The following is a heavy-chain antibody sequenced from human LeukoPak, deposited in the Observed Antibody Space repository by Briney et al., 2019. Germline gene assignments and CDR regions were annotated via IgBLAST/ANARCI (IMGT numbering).Heavy chain of an antibody. CDR3: ARDAQWLVPEGYYYYLDV. CDR1: GFIFSRYN. V-gene: IGHV3-21*01. J-gene: IGHJ6*03. CDR2: ISSIRSYI. D-gene: IGHD6-19*01. Sequence: GGSLRLSCAGSGFIFSRYNINWFRPAPRQGLERVSSISSIRSYIFYGDSVKGRFTISRDNAKNSLYLQMNSLGAEDTAVYYCARDAQWLVPEGYYYYLDVWGKGTTVTVS.